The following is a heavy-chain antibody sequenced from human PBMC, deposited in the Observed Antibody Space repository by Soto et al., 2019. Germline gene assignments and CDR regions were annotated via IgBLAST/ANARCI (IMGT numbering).Heavy chain of an antibody. D-gene: IGHD3-22*01. CDR1: GFTFSSYG. CDR2: ISYDGSNK. J-gene: IGHJ4*02. CDR3: ANTPLNSSGPFYYLDY. V-gene: IGHV3-30*18. Sequence: GGSLRLSCAASGFTFSSYGMHWVRQAPGKGLEWVAVISYDGSNKYYADSVKGRFTISRDNSKNTLYLQMNSLRAEDTAVYYCANTPLNSSGPFYYLDYWGQGTLVTVSS.